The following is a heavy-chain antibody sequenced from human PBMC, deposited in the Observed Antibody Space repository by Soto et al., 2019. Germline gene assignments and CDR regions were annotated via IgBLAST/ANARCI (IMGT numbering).Heavy chain of an antibody. V-gene: IGHV4-61*01. CDR1: GGSVSSGSYY. Sequence: PSETLSLTCTVSGGSVSSGSYYWSWIRQPPGKGLEWIGYIYYSGSTNYNPSLKSRVTISVDTSKNQFSLKLNSVTAADTAVYYCATLGPGVGPYYYGLDVRAQRTSVTVSS. D-gene: IGHD7-27*01. CDR2: IYYSGST. J-gene: IGHJ6*02. CDR3: ATLGPGVGPYYYGLDV.